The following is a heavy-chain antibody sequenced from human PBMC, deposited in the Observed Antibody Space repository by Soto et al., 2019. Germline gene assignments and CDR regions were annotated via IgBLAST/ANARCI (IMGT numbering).Heavy chain of an antibody. CDR2: IYSGGST. D-gene: IGHD4-17*01. Sequence: EVQLVESGGGLVQPGGSLRLSCAASGFTVSSNYMSWVRQAPGKGLEWVSVIYSGGSTYYADSVKGRFTISRDNSKNSLYLQMNSLRAEDTAVYYCARDPPATVHDRDDAFDIWGQGTMVTVSS. CDR3: ARDPPATVHDRDDAFDI. CDR1: GFTVSSNY. V-gene: IGHV3-66*01. J-gene: IGHJ3*02.